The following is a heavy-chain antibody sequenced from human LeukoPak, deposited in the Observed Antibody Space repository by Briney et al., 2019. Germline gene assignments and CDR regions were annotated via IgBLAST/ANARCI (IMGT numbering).Heavy chain of an antibody. D-gene: IGHD3-3*01. CDR3: ARAYSPLRNFGVVITQAGFDY. CDR1: GFTFSSYW. V-gene: IGHV3-7*01. CDR2: IKQDGSEK. Sequence: GGSLRLSCAASGFTFSSYWMSWVRQAPGKGLEWVANIKQDGSEKYYVDSVKGRFTISRDNAKNSLYLQMNSLRAEDTAVYYCARAYSPLRNFGVVITQAGFDYWGQGTLVTVSS. J-gene: IGHJ4*02.